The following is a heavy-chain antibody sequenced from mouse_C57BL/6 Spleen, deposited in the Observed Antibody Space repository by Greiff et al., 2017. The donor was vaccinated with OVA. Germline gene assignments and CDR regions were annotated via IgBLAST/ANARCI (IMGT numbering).Heavy chain of an antibody. V-gene: IGHV3-6*01. J-gene: IGHJ3*01. CDR2: ISYDGSN. CDR3: ARDRDYGSSPFAY. D-gene: IGHD1-1*01. Sequence: VQLQQSGPGLVKPSQSLSLTCYVTGYSITSGYYWNWIRQFPGNQVEWMGYISYDGSNNYNPSLKNRISITLDTSKIQFFMKLNSVTTEDSATYYCARDRDYGSSPFAYWGQGTLVTVSA. CDR1: GYSITSGYY.